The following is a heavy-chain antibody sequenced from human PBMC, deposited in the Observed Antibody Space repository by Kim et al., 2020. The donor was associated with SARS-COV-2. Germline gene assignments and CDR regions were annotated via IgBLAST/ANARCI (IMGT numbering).Heavy chain of an antibody. J-gene: IGHJ2*01. CDR3: VRYFDL. CDR2: YNGPSDT. Sequence: YNGPSDTYYVDSVKGRFTVSRDNSKNTFYLQMNNLRAEDTAIYYCVRYFDLWGRGTLVTVSS. V-gene: IGHV3-23*03.